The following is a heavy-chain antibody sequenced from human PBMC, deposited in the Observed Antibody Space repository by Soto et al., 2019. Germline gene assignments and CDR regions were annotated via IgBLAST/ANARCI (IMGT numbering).Heavy chain of an antibody. CDR3: ARGRGWYDY. J-gene: IGHJ4*02. CDR2: IDAGNGKT. Sequence: QVQLVQSGAEVKKPGASVKVSCKASGYIFNRYGMHWVRQAPGQRPEWMGWIDAGNGKTKYSEKFPSRVTITRDTSASTAYMELTTLRSEDTAVYYCARGRGWYDYWGQGTQVIVSS. D-gene: IGHD6-19*01. V-gene: IGHV1-3*01. CDR1: GYIFNRYG.